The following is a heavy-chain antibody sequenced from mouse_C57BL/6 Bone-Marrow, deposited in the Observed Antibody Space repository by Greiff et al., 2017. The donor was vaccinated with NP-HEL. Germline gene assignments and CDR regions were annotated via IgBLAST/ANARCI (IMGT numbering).Heavy chain of an antibody. D-gene: IGHD4-1*01. CDR1: GYTFTDYY. V-gene: IGHV1-26*01. J-gene: IGHJ2*01. Sequence: EVQLQQSGPELVKISCKASGYTFTDYYMNWVKQSHGKSLEWIGDINPNNGGTSYNQKFKGKATLTVDKSSSTAYMELRSLTSEDSAVYYCARGLGQGYWGQGTTLTVSS. CDR2: INPNNGGT. CDR3: ARGLGQGY.